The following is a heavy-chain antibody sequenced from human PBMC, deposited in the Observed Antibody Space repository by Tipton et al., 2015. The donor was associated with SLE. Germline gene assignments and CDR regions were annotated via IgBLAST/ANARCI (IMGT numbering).Heavy chain of an antibody. J-gene: IGHJ3*02. Sequence: TLSLTCTVSGGSISSYYWSGIRQPARKGLEWIGRIYTSGSTNYNPSLRSRVTMSVDTSKNQFSLKLSSVTAADTAVYYCARDRHSIKAFDIWGQGTMVTVSS. CDR2: IYTSGST. V-gene: IGHV4-4*07. CDR3: ARDRHSIKAFDI. D-gene: IGHD5-24*01. CDR1: GGSISSYY.